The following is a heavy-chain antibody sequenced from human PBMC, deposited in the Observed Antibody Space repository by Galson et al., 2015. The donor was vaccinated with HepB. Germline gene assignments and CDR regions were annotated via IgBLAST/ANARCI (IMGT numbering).Heavy chain of an antibody. CDR3: ASGGDDYGDYGASGS. CDR1: GVTSSNYV. Sequence: SVKVSCKASGVTSSNYVISWVRQAPGQGLEWVGGIIPIFGTSNYAQRFQGRVTITADESTSTAYMELTSLESDDTAVYYCASGGDDYGDYGASGSWGQGTLVTVSS. CDR2: IIPIFGTS. J-gene: IGHJ4*02. D-gene: IGHD4-17*01. V-gene: IGHV1-69*13.